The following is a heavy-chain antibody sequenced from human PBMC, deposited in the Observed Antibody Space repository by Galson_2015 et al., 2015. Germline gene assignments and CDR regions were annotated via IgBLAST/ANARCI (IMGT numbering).Heavy chain of an antibody. Sequence: QSGAEVKKPGESLKISCKGSGYSFTSYWLSWVRQMPGKGLEWMGRIDPSDSYTNYSPSFQGHVTISADKSISTAYLQWSSLKASDTAMYYCARSVDFLGPHNNWFDPWGQGTLVTVSS. D-gene: IGHD3-3*01. CDR2: IDPSDSYT. J-gene: IGHJ5*02. V-gene: IGHV5-10-1*01. CDR1: GYSFTSYW. CDR3: ARSVDFLGPHNNWFDP.